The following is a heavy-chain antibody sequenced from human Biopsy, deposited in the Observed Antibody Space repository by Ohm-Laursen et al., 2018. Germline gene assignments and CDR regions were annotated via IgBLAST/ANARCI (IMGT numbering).Heavy chain of an antibody. D-gene: IGHD4/OR15-4a*01. CDR2: FSHTGTT. CDR3: ARGPYGDNAGALDV. Sequence: SDTLSLTCAVDGGSFSGYDWTWIRQPPGKGLEWVGEFSHTGTTIYSPSLKSRLTISVDKSKNHFSLRLTSVTAADTATYFCARGPYGDNAGALDVWGQGTVVTVSS. J-gene: IGHJ3*01. CDR1: GGSFSGYD. V-gene: IGHV4-34*01.